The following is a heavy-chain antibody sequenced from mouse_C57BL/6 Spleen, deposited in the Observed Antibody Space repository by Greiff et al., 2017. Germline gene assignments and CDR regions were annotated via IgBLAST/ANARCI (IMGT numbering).Heavy chain of an antibody. D-gene: IGHD3-3*01. J-gene: IGHJ3*01. CDR3: ARHPPARKEAWFAD. CDR1: GFTFSSYG. Sequence: EVKLVESGGDLVKPGGSLKLSCAASGFTFSSYGMSWVRQTPDKRLEWVATISSGGSYTYYPDSVKGRFTISRNNAKNNLYLQMSSLKSEDTAMYYCARHPPARKEAWFADWGKGTLVTVSA. V-gene: IGHV5-6*02. CDR2: ISSGGSYT.